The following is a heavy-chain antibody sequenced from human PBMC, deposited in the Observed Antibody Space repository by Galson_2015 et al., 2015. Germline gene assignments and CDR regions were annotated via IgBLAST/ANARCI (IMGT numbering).Heavy chain of an antibody. D-gene: IGHD2-21*02. CDR1: GVTVSGNY. CDR3: VSLRDRGFDY. J-gene: IGHJ4*02. CDR2: IYSGGGT. V-gene: IGHV3-53*01. Sequence: ALRLSCEASGVTVSGNYMSWVRQAAGTGLEWVSVIYSGGGTYYADSVKGQFTISRDNSKNTLYLQMNSLRVEDTAVYYCVSLRDRGFDYWGQGTLVTVSS.